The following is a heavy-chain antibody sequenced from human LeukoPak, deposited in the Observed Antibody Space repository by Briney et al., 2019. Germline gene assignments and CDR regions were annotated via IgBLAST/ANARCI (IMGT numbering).Heavy chain of an antibody. Sequence: GGSLRLSCAASGFTFSSYGMHWVRQAPGKGLEWVAVIWYDGSNKYYADSVKGRFTISRDNSKNTLYLQMNSLRAEDTAVYYCARENSGSYREFDYWGQGTLVTVSS. CDR3: ARENSGSYREFDY. CDR1: GFTFSSYG. J-gene: IGHJ4*02. D-gene: IGHD1-26*01. V-gene: IGHV3-33*01. CDR2: IWYDGSNK.